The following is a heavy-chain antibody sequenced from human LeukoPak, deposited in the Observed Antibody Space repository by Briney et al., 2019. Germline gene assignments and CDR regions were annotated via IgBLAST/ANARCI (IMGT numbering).Heavy chain of an antibody. D-gene: IGHD3-22*01. CDR2: ISVRSNYI. Sequence: GGSLRLSCAASGYTFSSFSINWVRQAPGKGLVWVSSISVRSNYIYYADSVRDRFTISRDDARDSLYLQMNSLRAEDTAVYYCVRLRRNSDTSGYYYYYDFWGQGTLVTVSS. CDR1: GYTFSSFS. CDR3: VRLRRNSDTSGYYYYYDF. V-gene: IGHV3-21*01. J-gene: IGHJ4*02.